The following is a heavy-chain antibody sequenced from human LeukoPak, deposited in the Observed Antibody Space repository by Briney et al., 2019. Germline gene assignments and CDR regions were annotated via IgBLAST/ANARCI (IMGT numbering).Heavy chain of an antibody. CDR1: GGSISSYY. Sequence: SETLSLTCTVSGGSISSYYWSWIRQPAGKGLEWIGRIYTSGSTNYNPSLRSRVTMSVDTSKNQFSLKLSSVTAADTAVYYCAREYSSSQSFHPWGQGTLVTVSS. V-gene: IGHV4-4*07. CDR2: IYTSGST. CDR3: AREYSSSQSFHP. D-gene: IGHD6-6*01. J-gene: IGHJ5*02.